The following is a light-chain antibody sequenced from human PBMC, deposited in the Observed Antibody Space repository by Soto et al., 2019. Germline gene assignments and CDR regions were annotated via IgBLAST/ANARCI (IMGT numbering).Light chain of an antibody. CDR1: NIGSKS. J-gene: IGLJ2*01. CDR3: QVWDSSSEPHVV. Sequence: SYELTQPPSVSVAPGKTARITCGGNNIGSKSVHWYQQKPGQAPVLVIYYDSDRPSGIPERFSGSNSGNTATLTISRVEAGDEADYYCQVWDSSSEPHVVFGGGTKVTVL. V-gene: IGLV3-21*04. CDR2: YDS.